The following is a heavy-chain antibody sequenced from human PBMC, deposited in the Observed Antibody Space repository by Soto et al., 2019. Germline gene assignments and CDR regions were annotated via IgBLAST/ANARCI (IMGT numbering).Heavy chain of an antibody. Sequence: GGSLRLSCAASGFTFSSYSMNWVRQAPGKGLEWVSSISSSSSYIYYADSVKGRFTISRDNAKNSLYLQMNSLRAEDTAVYYWARAHYDYIWGSYRSFNYFDYWGQGTLVTVSS. CDR3: ARAHYDYIWGSYRSFNYFDY. CDR2: ISSSSSYI. J-gene: IGHJ4*02. CDR1: GFTFSSYS. D-gene: IGHD3-16*02. V-gene: IGHV3-21*01.